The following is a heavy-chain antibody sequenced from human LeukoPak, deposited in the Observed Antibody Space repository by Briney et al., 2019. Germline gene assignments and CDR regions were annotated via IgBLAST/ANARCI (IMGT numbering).Heavy chain of an antibody. D-gene: IGHD2-15*01. CDR2: MNPNSGNT. J-gene: IGHJ5*02. CDR1: GYTFTSYD. CDR3: ARGLWGGYCSGGSCLGFDP. V-gene: IGHV1-8*01. Sequence: ASVKVSCKASGYTFTSYDINWVRQATGQGLEWMGWMNPNSGNTGYAQKFQGRVTMTRNTSISTAYMELSRLRSEDTAVYYCARGLWGGYCSGGSCLGFDPWGQGTLVTVSS.